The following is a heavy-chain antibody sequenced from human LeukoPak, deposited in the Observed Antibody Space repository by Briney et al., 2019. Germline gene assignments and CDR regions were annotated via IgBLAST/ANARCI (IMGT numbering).Heavy chain of an antibody. CDR1: GYIFTSYF. Sequence: SVKVSCKASGYIFTSYFMHWVRQAPGQGLEWMGGIIPIFGTANYAQKFQGRVTITADKSTSTAYMELSSLRSEDTAVYYCARVVCSSTSCYYYYYMDVWGKGTTVTVSS. CDR2: IIPIFGTA. J-gene: IGHJ6*03. V-gene: IGHV1-69*06. D-gene: IGHD2-2*01. CDR3: ARVVCSSTSCYYYYYMDV.